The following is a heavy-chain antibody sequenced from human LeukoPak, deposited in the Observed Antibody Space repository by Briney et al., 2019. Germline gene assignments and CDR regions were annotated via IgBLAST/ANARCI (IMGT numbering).Heavy chain of an antibody. CDR2: IHYSGST. D-gene: IGHD4-11*01. V-gene: IGHV4-59*08. J-gene: IGHJ4*02. Sequence: PSETLSLTCAVYGGSFSAYYRSWIRQPPGKGLEWIGYIHYSGSTNYSPSLKSRVTISVDTSKNQFSLKLNSVTAADTAVYYCARQDNDYPYYFDYWGQGTLVTVSS. CDR1: GGSFSAYY. CDR3: ARQDNDYPYYFDY.